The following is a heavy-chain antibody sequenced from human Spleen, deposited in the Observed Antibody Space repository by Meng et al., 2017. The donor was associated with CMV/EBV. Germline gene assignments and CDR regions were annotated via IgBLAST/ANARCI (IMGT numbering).Heavy chain of an antibody. V-gene: IGHV3-48*02. CDR3: ARGEPDIIVVPAACDY. Sequence: GESLKISCAASGFTFSSYSMNWVRQAPGKGLEWVSYISSSGSTIYYADSVRGRFTISRDNAKNSLYLQMNSLRDEDTAVYYCARGEPDIIVVPAACDYWGQGTLVTVSS. CDR2: ISSSGSTI. CDR1: GFTFSSYS. J-gene: IGHJ4*02. D-gene: IGHD2-2*01.